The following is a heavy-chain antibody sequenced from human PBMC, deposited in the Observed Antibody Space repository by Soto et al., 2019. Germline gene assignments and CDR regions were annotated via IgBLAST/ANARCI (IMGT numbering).Heavy chain of an antibody. CDR1: GFTLSTYF. CDR3: VRDYNDYGTFDY. Sequence: GGSLRLSCAASGFTLSTYFMSWVRQAPGKGLEWVSSISSSSTYIYYADSVKGRFTISRDNAKNSLYLQMNNLRAEDTAIYYCVRDYNDYGTFDYPGQGALVTVSS. V-gene: IGHV3-21*01. CDR2: ISSSSTYI. D-gene: IGHD4-17*01. J-gene: IGHJ4*02.